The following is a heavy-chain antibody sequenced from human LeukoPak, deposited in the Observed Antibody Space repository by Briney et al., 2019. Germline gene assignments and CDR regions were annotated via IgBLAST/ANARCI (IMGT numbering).Heavy chain of an antibody. J-gene: IGHJ4*02. D-gene: IGHD4/OR15-4a*01. CDR1: GGSFSGYY. CDR2: INHSGST. V-gene: IGHV4-34*01. CDR3: ARIRQFVPTIDY. Sequence: SETLSLTCAVYGGSFSGYYWSWIRQPPGKGLEWIGEINHSGSTNYNPSLKSRVTISVDTSKNQFSLKLSSVTAADTAVYYCARIRQFVPTIDYWGQGTLVTVPS.